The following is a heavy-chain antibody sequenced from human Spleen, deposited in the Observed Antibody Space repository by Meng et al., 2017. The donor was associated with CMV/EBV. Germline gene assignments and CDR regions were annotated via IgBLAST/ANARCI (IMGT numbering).Heavy chain of an antibody. V-gene: IGHV4-39*01. J-gene: IGHJ4*02. CDR1: GGSISSSSYY. CDR2: IYYRGSS. D-gene: IGHD2/OR15-2a*01. Sequence: SETLSLTCTVSGGSISSSSYYWGWIRQPPGKGLEWIGSIYYRGSSYYNPSLKSRVTVSADTSKNQFSLKLTSVTATDTAVYYCARHKIIGGDFFDYWGQGTLVTVSS. CDR3: ARHKIIGGDFFDY.